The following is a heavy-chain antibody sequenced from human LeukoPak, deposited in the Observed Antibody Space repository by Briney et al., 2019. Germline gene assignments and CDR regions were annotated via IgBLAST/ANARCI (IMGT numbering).Heavy chain of an antibody. V-gene: IGHV1-2*02. J-gene: IGHJ4*02. Sequence: ASVKVSCKTSGYTFTGYYMHWVRQAPGHGLEWMGWINPNSGGTNYAQKFQGRVTMTRDTSISTAYMELSRLRSDDTAVYYCAADILTGYYSFDYWGQGTLVTVSS. CDR2: INPNSGGT. CDR3: AADILTGYYSFDY. D-gene: IGHD3-9*01. CDR1: GYTFTGYY.